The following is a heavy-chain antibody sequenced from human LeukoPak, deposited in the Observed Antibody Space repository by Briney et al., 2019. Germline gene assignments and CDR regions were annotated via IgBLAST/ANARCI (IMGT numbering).Heavy chain of an antibody. J-gene: IGHJ4*02. CDR3: ASLRFYGDYADY. CDR2: ISSSSSTI. CDR1: GFTFSSYS. D-gene: IGHD4-17*01. Sequence: PGGSLRLSCAASGFTFSSYSMNWVRQAPGKGLEWVSYISSSSSTIYYADSVRGRFTISRDNAKNSLSLQMNSLRDEDTAVYYCASLRFYGDYADYWGQGTLVTVS. V-gene: IGHV3-48*02.